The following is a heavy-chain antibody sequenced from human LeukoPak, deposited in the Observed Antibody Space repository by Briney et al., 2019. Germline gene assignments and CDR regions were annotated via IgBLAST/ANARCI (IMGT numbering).Heavy chain of an antibody. D-gene: IGHD1-26*01. CDR1: GFTFSNAW. V-gene: IGHV3-15*01. J-gene: IGHJ4*02. CDR3: TTVPEWELVVRFGGGPFAFDY. CDR2: IKSKTDGGTT. Sequence: GGSLRLSCAASGFTFSNAWMSWVRQAPGKGLEWVGRIKSKTDGGTTDYAAPVKGRFTISRDDSKNTLYLQMNSLKTEDTAVYYCTTVPEWELVVRFGGGPFAFDYWGQGTLVTVSS.